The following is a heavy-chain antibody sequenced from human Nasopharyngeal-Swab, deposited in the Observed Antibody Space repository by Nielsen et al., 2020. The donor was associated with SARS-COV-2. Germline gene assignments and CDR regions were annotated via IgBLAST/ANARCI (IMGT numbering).Heavy chain of an antibody. J-gene: IGHJ4*02. Sequence: WIRQPPGKGLEWIGSVDLSGSRDYNPYLKSRVTISLDTSKKHFSLTLNSLSAADPAVYYCARAVYGGYISGSYFDYWGQGTLVTVSS. V-gene: IGHV4-38-2*02. D-gene: IGHD5-18*01. CDR3: ARAVYGGYISGSYFDY. CDR2: VDLSGSR.